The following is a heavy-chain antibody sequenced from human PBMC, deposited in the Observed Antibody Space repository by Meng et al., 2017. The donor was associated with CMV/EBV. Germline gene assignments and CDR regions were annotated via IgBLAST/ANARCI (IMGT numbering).Heavy chain of an antibody. J-gene: IGHJ5*02. V-gene: IGHV4-31*03. Sequence: STVSGGSISSGGYYWSWIRQHPGKGLEWIGYIYYSGSTYYNPSLKSRVTISVDTSKNQFSLKLSSVTAADTAVYYCAREGETNWFDPWGQGTLVTVSS. CDR1: GGSISSGGYY. CDR2: IYYSGST. CDR3: AREGETNWFDP.